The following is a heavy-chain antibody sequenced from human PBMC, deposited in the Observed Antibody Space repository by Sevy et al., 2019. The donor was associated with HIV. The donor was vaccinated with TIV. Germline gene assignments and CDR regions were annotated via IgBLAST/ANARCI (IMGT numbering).Heavy chain of an antibody. D-gene: IGHD6-19*01. Sequence: SETLSLTCTVSGDSISSNNFYWGWVRQPPEKGLEWIGSIYYTGSTYYNPSLKSRVTISVDTSKNQFSLKLTSVTAADTAVYYCAREAVALDYWGQGTLITVSS. V-gene: IGHV4-39*02. J-gene: IGHJ4*01. CDR3: AREAVALDY. CDR1: GDSISSNNFY. CDR2: IYYTGST.